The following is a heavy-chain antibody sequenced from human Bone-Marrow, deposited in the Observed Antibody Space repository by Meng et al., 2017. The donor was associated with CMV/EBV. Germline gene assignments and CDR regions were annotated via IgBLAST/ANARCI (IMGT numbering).Heavy chain of an antibody. CDR2: ISARSSYI. Sequence: GGSLRLSCTASGFIFSSYNMNWVRQAPGKGLEWVSSISARSSYIYYADSVKGRVTISRDNPKNCLYLQMNSQRVEDTATYFCARGDTAVFTKGLTAIDYWGQGTLVTVSS. V-gene: IGHV3-21*01. CDR3: ARGDTAVFTKGLTAIDY. CDR1: GFIFSSYN. J-gene: IGHJ4*02. D-gene: IGHD5-18*01.